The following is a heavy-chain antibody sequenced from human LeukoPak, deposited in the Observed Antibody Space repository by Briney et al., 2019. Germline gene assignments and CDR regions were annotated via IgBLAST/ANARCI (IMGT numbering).Heavy chain of an antibody. D-gene: IGHD6-19*01. V-gene: IGHV3-30*02. CDR1: GFTFSGYG. CDR3: AKERSLEIAVAGTFFDY. J-gene: IGHJ4*02. CDR2: IHYDGARS. Sequence: PGGSLRLSCAASGFTFSGYGMHWVRQAPGKGLEWVAFIHYDGARSYYADSVKGRFTISRDNSKNTIYLEMSSLKAEDTAAYYCAKERSLEIAVAGTFFDYWGQGTLVTVSS.